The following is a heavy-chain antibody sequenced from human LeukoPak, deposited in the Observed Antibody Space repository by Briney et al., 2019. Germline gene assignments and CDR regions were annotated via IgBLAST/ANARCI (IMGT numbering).Heavy chain of an antibody. V-gene: IGHV3-30*01. J-gene: IGHJ4*02. CDR1: GFTFSDYA. D-gene: IGHD5-18*01. CDR3: ARDLKSVGYSHGSGGSFDS. CDR2: ISYAGGGYK. Sequence: GGSLRLTCAASGFTFSDYAMHWVRQAPGKGLEWVASISYAGGGYKYYADSVKGRFTISRDSSENALYLQMNSLRPEDTAVYYCARDLKSVGYSHGSGGSFDSWGQGTLVTVSS.